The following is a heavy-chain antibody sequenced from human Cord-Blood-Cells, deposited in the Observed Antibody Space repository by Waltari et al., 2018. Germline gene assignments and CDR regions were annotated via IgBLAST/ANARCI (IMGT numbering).Heavy chain of an antibody. J-gene: IGHJ4*02. CDR3: ARAVSSSWFYYFDY. CDR1: GASSSSGGYS. Sequence: QLQLPESGSGLVKPSQTLSLPCAVSGASSSSGGYSWRWLWEPPGKGLEWIGYIYHSGSTYYNPSLKSRVTISVDRSKNQFSLKLSSVTAADTAVYYCARAVSSSWFYYFDYWGQGTLVTVSS. V-gene: IGHV4-30-2*01. D-gene: IGHD6-13*01. CDR2: IYHSGST.